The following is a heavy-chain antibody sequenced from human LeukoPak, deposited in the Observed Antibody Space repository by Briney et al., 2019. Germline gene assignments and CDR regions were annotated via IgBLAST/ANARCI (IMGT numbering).Heavy chain of an antibody. CDR3: AKGSYYDSSSSFYFDY. Sequence: PGGSLRLSWAASGFTFSSYGISWVRQAPGKGVEWVSGISGSGDNTYYADSVKGRFTISRDNSKNTLYVQVNSLGTEDTAAYYCAKGSYYDSSSSFYFDYWGQGTLVTVSS. CDR2: ISGSGDNT. D-gene: IGHD3-22*01. V-gene: IGHV3-23*01. CDR1: GFTFSSYG. J-gene: IGHJ4*02.